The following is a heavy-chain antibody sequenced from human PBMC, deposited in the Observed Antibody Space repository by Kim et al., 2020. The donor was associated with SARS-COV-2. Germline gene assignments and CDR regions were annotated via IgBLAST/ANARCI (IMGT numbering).Heavy chain of an antibody. V-gene: IGHV3-30*18. CDR1: GFTFSTYG. CDR3: SQALLRGGNFFYYGMDF. J-gene: IGHJ6*01. CDR2: MSYDGSTK. Sequence: GGSLRLSCAASGFTFSTYGMHWVRQAPGKGLEWVALMSYDGSTKYYADSMKGRFTISRDNSENTLYLQLNILRPADTAVDYFSQALLRGGNFFYYGMDF. D-gene: IGHD2-15*01.